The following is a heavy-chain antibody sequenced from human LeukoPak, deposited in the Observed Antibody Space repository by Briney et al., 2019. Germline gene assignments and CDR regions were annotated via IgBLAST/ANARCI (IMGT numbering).Heavy chain of an antibody. Sequence: GASVKVSCKASGYTFTGYYMHWVRQAPGQGLEWMGWINPNSGGTNYAQKLQGRVTMTTDTSTSTAYMELRSLRSDDTAVYYCARGAHYYDSSGLFDYWGQGTLVTVSS. V-gene: IGHV1-2*02. D-gene: IGHD3-22*01. J-gene: IGHJ4*02. CDR3: ARGAHYYDSSGLFDY. CDR2: INPNSGGT. CDR1: GYTFTGYY.